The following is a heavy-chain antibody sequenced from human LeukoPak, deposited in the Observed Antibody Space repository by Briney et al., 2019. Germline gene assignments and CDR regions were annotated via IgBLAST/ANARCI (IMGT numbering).Heavy chain of an antibody. CDR2: IYYIGST. CDR3: ARLLRGGNYYGMDV. V-gene: IGHV4-59*01. CDR1: GGSISSYY. D-gene: IGHD2-15*01. J-gene: IGHJ6*02. Sequence: SETLSLTCTVSGGSISSYYWTWSRQPPGKGLECIGYIYYIGSTNYNPSLKSRVTISADTSKNQFSLKLSSLTAADTAVYYCARLLRGGNYYGMDVWGQGTTVTVSS.